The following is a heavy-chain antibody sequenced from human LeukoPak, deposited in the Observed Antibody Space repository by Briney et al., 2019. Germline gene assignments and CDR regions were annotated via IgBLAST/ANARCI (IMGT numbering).Heavy chain of an antibody. CDR3: AKDLVSMSYYYYYMDF. D-gene: IGHD3-9*01. Sequence: GGSLRLSCAASGFTFSSYGMHWVRQAPGKGLEWVAFIRYDGSNIYYADSVKGRFTISRDNSKNTLYLQMNSLRAEDTAVYYCAKDLVSMSYYYYYMDFWGKGTTVTVCS. CDR1: GFTFSSYG. CDR2: IRYDGSNI. V-gene: IGHV3-30*02. J-gene: IGHJ6*03.